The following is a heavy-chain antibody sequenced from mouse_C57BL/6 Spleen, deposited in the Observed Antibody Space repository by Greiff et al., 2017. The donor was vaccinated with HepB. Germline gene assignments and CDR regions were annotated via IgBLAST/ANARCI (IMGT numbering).Heavy chain of an antibody. J-gene: IGHJ3*01. CDR2: IDPSDSYT. CDR3: ARGKETPYPWFAY. V-gene: IGHV1-50*01. Sequence: QVQLQQPGAELVKPGASVKLSCKASGYTFTSYWMQWVKQRPGQGLEWIGEIDPSDSYTNYNQKFKGKATLTVDTSSSTAYMQLSSLTSEDSAVYYCARGKETPYPWFAYWGQGTLVTVSA. CDR1: GYTFTSYW.